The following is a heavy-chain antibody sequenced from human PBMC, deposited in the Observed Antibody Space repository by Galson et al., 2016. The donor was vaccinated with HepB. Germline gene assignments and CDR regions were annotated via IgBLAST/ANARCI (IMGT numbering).Heavy chain of an antibody. CDR1: GFIFSNYG. J-gene: IGHJ2*01. CDR3: ARAVYSDTGGSSRYFDL. CDR2: IWYDGSNK. Sequence: SLRLSCAASGFIFSNYGMHWVRQAPGTGLEWVAVIWYDGSNKYYADSVEGRFTISRDNSEKTLFLQMNSLRGDDTAVYYCARAVYSDTGGSSRYFDLWGRGTLVTVSS. D-gene: IGHD3-10*01. V-gene: IGHV3-33*01.